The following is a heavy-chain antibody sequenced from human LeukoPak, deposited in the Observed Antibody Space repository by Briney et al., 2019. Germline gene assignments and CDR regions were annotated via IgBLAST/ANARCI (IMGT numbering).Heavy chain of an antibody. Sequence: GASVKVSCKVSGNFLSEVPIHWVRQAPGTGLEWLGGLHPEDDEPVYAQEFLGRLTLTEDASTDTAYMELSSLRLEDTAVYYCATNRGRWFGETDVWFDPWGQGTLVTVSS. D-gene: IGHD3-10*01. J-gene: IGHJ5*02. V-gene: IGHV1-24*01. CDR3: ATNRGRWFGETDVWFDP. CDR2: LHPEDDEP. CDR1: GNFLSEVP.